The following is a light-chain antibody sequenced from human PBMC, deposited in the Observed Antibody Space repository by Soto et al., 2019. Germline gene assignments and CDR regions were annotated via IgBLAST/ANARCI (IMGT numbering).Light chain of an antibody. V-gene: IGLV2-11*01. CDR3: CSYAGSYTVV. CDR1: SSDVGGYNY. J-gene: IGLJ2*01. CDR2: DVS. Sequence: QSVLPQPRSVSGSPGQSVTISCTGTSSDVGGYNYVSWYQQHPGKAPKLMIYDVSKWPSGVPDRFSGSKSGNTASLTISGLQAEDEADYYCCSYAGSYTVVFGGGTKLTVL.